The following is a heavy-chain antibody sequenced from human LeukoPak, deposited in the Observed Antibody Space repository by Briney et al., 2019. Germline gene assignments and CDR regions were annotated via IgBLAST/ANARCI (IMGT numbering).Heavy chain of an antibody. CDR1: GYSISSGYY. V-gene: IGHV4-38-2*02. CDR3: GRELPSNWFDP. Sequence: SETLSLTCTVSGYSISSGYYWGWIRQPPGKGLEWIGSIYHSGSTYYNPSLKSRVTISVDTSKNQFSLKLSSVTAADTAVYYCGRELPSNWFDPWGQGTLVTVSS. J-gene: IGHJ5*02. D-gene: IGHD5-18*01. CDR2: IYHSGST.